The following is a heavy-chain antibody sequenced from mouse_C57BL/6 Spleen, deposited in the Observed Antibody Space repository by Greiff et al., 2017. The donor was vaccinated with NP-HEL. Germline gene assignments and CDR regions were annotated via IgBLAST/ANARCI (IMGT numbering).Heavy chain of an antibody. CDR2: ISDGGSYT. CDR1: GFTLSSYA. J-gene: IGHJ2*01. CDR3: ARDRDYYGLFDY. V-gene: IGHV5-4*01. Sequence: EVKLMESGGGLVKPGGSLKLSCAASGFTLSSYAMSWVRQTPEKRLEWVATISDGGSYTYYPDNVKGRFTISRDNAKNNLYLQMSHLKSEDTAMYYCARDRDYYGLFDYWGQGTTLTVSS. D-gene: IGHD1-2*01.